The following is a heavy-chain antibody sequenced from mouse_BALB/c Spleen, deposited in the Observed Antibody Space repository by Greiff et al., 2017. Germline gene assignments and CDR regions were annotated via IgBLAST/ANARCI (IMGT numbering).Heavy chain of an antibody. V-gene: IGHV6-6*02. D-gene: IGHD2-3*01. CDR3: TRDGYYWDLDG. J-gene: IGHJ1*01. Sequence: EVKLEESGGGLVQPGGSMKLSCVASGFTFSNYWMNWVRQSPEKGLEWVAEIRLKSNNYATHYAESVKGRFTISRDDSKSSVYLQMNNLRAEDTGIYYCTRDGYYWDLDGWGAGTTVTVSS. CDR1: GFTFSNYW. CDR2: IRLKSNNYAT.